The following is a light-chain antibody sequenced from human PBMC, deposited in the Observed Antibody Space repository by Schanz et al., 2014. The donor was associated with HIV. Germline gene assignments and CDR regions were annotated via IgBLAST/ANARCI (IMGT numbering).Light chain of an antibody. CDR2: EVT. V-gene: IGLV2-8*01. Sequence: QSALTQPASVSGSPGQSITISCTGTSSDVGGYDYVSWYQQHPGKAPQLMIYEVTKRPSGVPDRFSGSKSGNTASLTVSGLQAEDEADYYCSSYAGSNVIFGGGTKLTVL. CDR3: SSYAGSNVI. CDR1: SSDVGGYDY. J-gene: IGLJ2*01.